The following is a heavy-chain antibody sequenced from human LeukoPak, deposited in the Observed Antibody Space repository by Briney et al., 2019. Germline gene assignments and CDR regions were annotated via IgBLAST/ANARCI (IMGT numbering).Heavy chain of an antibody. Sequence: GGSLRLSCVASGFTFSSYSMNWVRQAPGKGLEWVSYISSSSSTIYYADSVKGRLTISRDNAKNSLYLQMNSLRAEDTAVYYCARGSTYYDSSGQVPFDYWGQGTLVTVSS. D-gene: IGHD3-22*01. CDR3: ARGSTYYDSSGQVPFDY. CDR2: ISSSSSTI. V-gene: IGHV3-48*01. J-gene: IGHJ4*02. CDR1: GFTFSSYS.